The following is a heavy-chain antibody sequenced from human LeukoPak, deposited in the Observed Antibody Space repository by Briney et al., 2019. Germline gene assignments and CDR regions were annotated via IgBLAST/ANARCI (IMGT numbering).Heavy chain of an antibody. CDR2: IIPIFGTA. D-gene: IGHD3-10*01. J-gene: IGHJ5*02. CDR3: ARGGDSSGSHSLNWFDP. V-gene: IGHV1-69*13. CDR1: GGTFSSYA. Sequence: SVKVSCKASGGTFSSYAISWVRQAPGQGLEWMGGIIPIFGTANYAQKFQGRVTITADESTSTAYMELSSLRSEDTAVYYCARGGDSSGSHSLNWFDPWGQGTLVTVSS.